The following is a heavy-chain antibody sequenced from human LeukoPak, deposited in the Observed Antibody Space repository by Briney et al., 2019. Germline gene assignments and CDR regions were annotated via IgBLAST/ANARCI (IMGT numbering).Heavy chain of an antibody. CDR1: GYTFTSYA. V-gene: IGHV1-3*01. Sequence: ASVKVSCTASGYTFTSYAMHWVRQAPGQRLEWMGWINAGNGNTKYSQKFQGRVTITRDTSASTAYMELSSLRSEDTAVYYCARDSSFGVVIIMWYFDYWGQGTLVTVSS. CDR3: ARDSSFGVVIIMWYFDY. J-gene: IGHJ4*02. CDR2: INAGNGNT. D-gene: IGHD3-3*01.